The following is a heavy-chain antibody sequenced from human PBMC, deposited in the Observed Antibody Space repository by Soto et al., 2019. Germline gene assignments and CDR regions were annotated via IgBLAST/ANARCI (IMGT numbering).Heavy chain of an antibody. V-gene: IGHV4-31*03. CDR2: IYYSGST. Sequence: SETLSLTCTVSGGSISSGGYYWSWIRQHPGKGLEWIGYIYYSGSTYYNPSLKSRVTISVDTSKNQFSLKLSSVTAADTAVYYCARSLPREQLVPGLADYWGQGTLVTVSS. J-gene: IGHJ4*02. CDR3: ARSLPREQLVPGLADY. D-gene: IGHD6-6*01. CDR1: GGSISSGGYY.